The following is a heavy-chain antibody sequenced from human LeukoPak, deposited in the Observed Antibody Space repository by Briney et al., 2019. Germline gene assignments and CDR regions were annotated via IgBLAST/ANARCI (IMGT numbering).Heavy chain of an antibody. CDR2: INWDGSVK. CDR1: GFIFSNYC. CDR3: ARDPGYSSFDY. Sequence: GVSLRLFCAVCGFIFSNYCVMWVRGTRGKGLEFVANINWDGSVKNYVDSVKGRFTISRDNAKNSLYLQMSSLRVDDTAIYYCARDPGYSSFDYWGQGTLVTVSS. D-gene: IGHD5-12*01. J-gene: IGHJ4*02. V-gene: IGHV3-7*01.